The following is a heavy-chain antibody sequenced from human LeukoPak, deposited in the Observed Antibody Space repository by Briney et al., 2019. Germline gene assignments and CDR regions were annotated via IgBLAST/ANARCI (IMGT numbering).Heavy chain of an antibody. CDR1: GCSISSGGYS. Sequence: SETLSLTCAVSGCSISSGGYSWSWIRQPPGKGLEWIGYIYHSGGTYYTPSLKSRVTISVDRSKNQFSLKLSSVTAADTAVYYCARGEDGYNWGISDPWGQGTLVTVSS. CDR2: IYHSGGT. J-gene: IGHJ5*02. V-gene: IGHV4-30-2*01. CDR3: ARGEDGYNWGISDP. D-gene: IGHD5-24*01.